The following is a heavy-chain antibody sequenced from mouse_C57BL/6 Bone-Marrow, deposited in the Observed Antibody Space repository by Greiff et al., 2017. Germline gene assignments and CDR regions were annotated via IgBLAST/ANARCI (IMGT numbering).Heavy chain of an antibody. V-gene: IGHV1-69*01. J-gene: IGHJ4*01. CDR1: GYTFTSYW. CDR3: ASTYYGSMDD. Sequence: QVQLQQPGAELVMPGASVKLSCKASGYTFTSYWMPWVKQRPGQGLEWIGEIDPTDSYTNYNQKFKGKSTLTVDKSSSTAYMQLSSLTSEDSAVSCYASTYYGSMDDWGQGTSVTVSS. CDR2: IDPTDSYT. D-gene: IGHD2-9*01.